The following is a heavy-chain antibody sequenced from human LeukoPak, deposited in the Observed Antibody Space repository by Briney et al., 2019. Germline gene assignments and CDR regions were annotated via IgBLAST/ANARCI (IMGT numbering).Heavy chain of an antibody. V-gene: IGHV1-69*01. CDR2: IIPIFGTA. D-gene: IGHD6-13*01. J-gene: IGHJ4*02. Sequence: SVKVSCKASGGTFSSYAISWVRQAPGQGLGWMGGIIPIFGTANYAQKFQGRVTITADESTSTAYMELSSLRSEDTAVYYCATETPYSSSYNPLGSGYWGQGTLVTVSS. CDR3: ATETPYSSSYNPLGSGY. CDR1: GGTFSSYA.